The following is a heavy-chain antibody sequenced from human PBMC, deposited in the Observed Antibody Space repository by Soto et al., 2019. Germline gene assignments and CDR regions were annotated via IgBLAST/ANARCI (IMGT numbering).Heavy chain of an antibody. CDR3: AHRVLRTVFGLVTTTAIYFDF. J-gene: IGHJ4*02. CDR1: GFSLTTSGGV. Sequence: QITLNESGPTQVKPRQTLTLTCTFSGFSLTTSGGVGGWIRQSPGKAPEWLALIYWDDVKRYSPSLKSRLTITKDTSKNQVVLTMADLDPADTATYYCAHRVLRTVFGLVTTTAIYFDFWGQGTPVAVSS. V-gene: IGHV2-5*02. CDR2: IYWDDVK. D-gene: IGHD3-3*01.